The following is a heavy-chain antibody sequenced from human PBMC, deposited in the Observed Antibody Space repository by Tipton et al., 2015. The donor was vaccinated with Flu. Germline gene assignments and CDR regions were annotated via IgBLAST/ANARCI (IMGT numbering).Heavy chain of an antibody. V-gene: IGHV5-51*01. J-gene: IGHJ3*02. CDR1: GYSFTSYW. CDR3: ARLIYYVGDSLSAFDI. D-gene: IGHD3-10*02. Sequence: QLVQSGAEVKEPGESLKISCETSGYSFTSYWIGWVRRMPGKGLEWMGIIYAGGSGSRYSPSFQGQVTMSVDRSVRTAYLQWNSLKASDTAMYYCARLIYYVGDSLSAFDIWGQGTMVTVSS. CDR2: IYAGGSGS.